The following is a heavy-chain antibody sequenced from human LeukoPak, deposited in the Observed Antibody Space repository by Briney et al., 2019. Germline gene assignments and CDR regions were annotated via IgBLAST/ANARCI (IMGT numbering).Heavy chain of an antibody. CDR1: GYTFTSYG. D-gene: IGHD4-17*01. J-gene: IGHJ4*02. CDR2: SSAYNGNT. V-gene: IGHV1-18*04. Sequence: ASVKVSCKASGYTFTSYGISWVRQAPRQGLEWMGWSSAYNGNTNYAQKLQGRVTMTTDTSTSTAYMELRSLRSDDTAVYYCARDGEYGDSVDYWGQGTLVTVSS. CDR3: ARDGEYGDSVDY.